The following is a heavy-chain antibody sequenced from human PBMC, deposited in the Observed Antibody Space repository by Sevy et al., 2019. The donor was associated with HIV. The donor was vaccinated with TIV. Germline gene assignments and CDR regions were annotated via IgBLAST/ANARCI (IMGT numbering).Heavy chain of an antibody. V-gene: IGHV4-39*01. CDR1: GGSISSSYY. D-gene: IGHD5-12*01. CDR3: ARCEYTSSWSYNYVMDV. CDR2: THYTGRT. Sequence: SETLSLTCTVSGGSISSSYYWGWIRQPPGKGLEWIGSTHYTGRTYFNPSLKSRVAISVDTPKNQFSLKLTSVTAADTAVYYCARCEYTSSWSYNYVMDVWGQGTTVTVSS. J-gene: IGHJ6*02.